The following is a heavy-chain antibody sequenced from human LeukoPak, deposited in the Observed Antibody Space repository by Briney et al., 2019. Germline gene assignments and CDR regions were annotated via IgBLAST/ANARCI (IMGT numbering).Heavy chain of an antibody. V-gene: IGHV4-34*01. CDR2: INHSGST. D-gene: IGHD5-18*01. J-gene: IGHJ4*02. CDR3: ARETIQLRFPDY. CDR1: GGSFSGYY. Sequence: SETLSLTCAVYGGSFSGYYWSWIRQPPGKGLEWIGEINHSGSTNYNPSLKSRVTISVDTSKNQFSLKLSSVTAADTAVYYCARETIQLRFPDYWGQGTLVTVSS.